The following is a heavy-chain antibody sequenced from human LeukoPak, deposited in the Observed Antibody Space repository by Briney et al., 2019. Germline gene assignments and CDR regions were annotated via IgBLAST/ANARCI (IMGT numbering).Heavy chain of an antibody. CDR1: DFSFITYA. J-gene: IGHJ4*02. D-gene: IGHD6-13*01. CDR2: ISGVGDAT. Sequence: GGSLRLSCAASDFSFITYAMSWVRQAPGKGLEWVSTISGVGDATYYADSVKGRFTISRDNSKNTLDLQMNSLRAEDTAVYYCARDYSSIEGFDYWGQGTLVTVSS. CDR3: ARDYSSIEGFDY. V-gene: IGHV3-23*01.